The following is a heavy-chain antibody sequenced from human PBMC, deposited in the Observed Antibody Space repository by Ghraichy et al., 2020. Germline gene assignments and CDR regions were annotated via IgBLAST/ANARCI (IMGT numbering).Heavy chain of an antibody. CDR2: IIPIRATP. Sequence: SVKVSCKASGCTFSSSAVSWMRQVPGQGLEWMGGIIPIRATPHYARKFEARVTITADESTRTVYMELSGLRSEDTAMYYCARGGDYGESSGHGLDVWGQGTTVTISS. J-gene: IGHJ6*02. CDR1: GCTFSSSA. CDR3: ARGGDYGESSGHGLDV. V-gene: IGHV1-69*13. D-gene: IGHD4-17*01.